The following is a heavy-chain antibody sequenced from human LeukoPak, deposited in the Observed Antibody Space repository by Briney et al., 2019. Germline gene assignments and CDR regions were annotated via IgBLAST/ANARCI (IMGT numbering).Heavy chain of an antibody. CDR1: GYTFTGYY. CDR2: INPNSGDT. Sequence: ASVKVSCKASGYTFTGYYIHWVRQAPGQGLEWMGRINPNSGDTRYAQKFQGRVTMTRDTSISTVYMELSSLGSDDTAVYFCARDRYYYYDTSGYYLDAFDFWGQGTMVTVSS. V-gene: IGHV1-2*06. CDR3: ARDRYYYYDTSGYYLDAFDF. J-gene: IGHJ3*01. D-gene: IGHD3-22*01.